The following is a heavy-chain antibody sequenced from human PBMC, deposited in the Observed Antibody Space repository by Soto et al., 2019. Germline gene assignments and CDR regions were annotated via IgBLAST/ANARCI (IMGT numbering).Heavy chain of an antibody. CDR1: GGSFSGYY. D-gene: IGHD3-10*01. CDR3: ARGLRGSGSYYRFYYYYGMDV. J-gene: IGHJ6*02. CDR2: INHSGST. Sequence: PSETLSLTCAVYGGSFSGYYWSWIRQPPGKGLEWIGEINHSGSTNYNPSLKSRVTISVDTSKNQFSLKLSSVTAADTAVYYCARGLRGSGSYYRFYYYYGMDVWGQGTTVTVSS. V-gene: IGHV4-34*01.